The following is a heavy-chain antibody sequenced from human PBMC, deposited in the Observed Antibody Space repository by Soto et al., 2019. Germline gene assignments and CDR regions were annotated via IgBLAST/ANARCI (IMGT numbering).Heavy chain of an antibody. CDR2: IYYSGST. Sequence: SETLSLTCTVSGGSISSSSYYWGWIRQPPGKGLEWIGSIYYSGSTYYNPSLKSRVTISVDTSKNQFSLKLSSVTAADTAVYYCARHYKAGTINYFDYWGQGTRVTVSS. D-gene: IGHD6-19*01. CDR1: GGSISSSSYY. V-gene: IGHV4-39*01. J-gene: IGHJ4*02. CDR3: ARHYKAGTINYFDY.